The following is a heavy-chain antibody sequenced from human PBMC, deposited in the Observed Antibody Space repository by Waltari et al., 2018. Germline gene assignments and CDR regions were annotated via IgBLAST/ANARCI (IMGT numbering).Heavy chain of an antibody. Sequence: QVQLQQWGAGLLKPSETLSRTCAVHGGSFSGYYWSGTRQPPGKGLEWIGEINHSGSTNYNPSLKSRVTISVDTSKNQFSLKLSSVTAADTAVYYCARVDYDGFDFVYWGQGTLVTVSS. J-gene: IGHJ4*02. CDR1: GGSFSGYY. V-gene: IGHV4-34*01. CDR3: ARVDYDGFDFVY. D-gene: IGHD4-17*01. CDR2: INHSGST.